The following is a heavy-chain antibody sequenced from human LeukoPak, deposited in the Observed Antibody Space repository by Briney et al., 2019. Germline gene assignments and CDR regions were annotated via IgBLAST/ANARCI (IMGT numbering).Heavy chain of an antibody. Sequence: GGSLRLSCAASGFTFSSYSMNWVRQAPGKGLEWVSSISSSSSYIYYADSVRCRFTISRDNAKNSLYLQRNTRRAEDTAVYYCARDDGGSYFDYWGQGTLVTVSS. V-gene: IGHV3-21*01. J-gene: IGHJ4*02. CDR1: GFTFSSYS. D-gene: IGHD3-3*01. CDR3: ARDDGGSYFDY. CDR2: ISSSSSYI.